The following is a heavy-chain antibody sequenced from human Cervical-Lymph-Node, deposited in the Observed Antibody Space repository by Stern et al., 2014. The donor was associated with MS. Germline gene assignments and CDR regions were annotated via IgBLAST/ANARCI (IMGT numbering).Heavy chain of an antibody. CDR1: GFTFTSSA. Sequence: QLVQSGPEVKKPGTSVKVSCKASGFTFTSSAVQWVRQARGQRLEWIGWIVVGRGHTNYAQKFQERVTITRDMSTSTGYMELSSLRSEDTAVYYCAAEPDYYDSSGNDAFDIWGQGTMVTVSS. CDR3: AAEPDYYDSSGNDAFDI. V-gene: IGHV1-58*01. J-gene: IGHJ3*02. D-gene: IGHD3-22*01. CDR2: IVVGRGHT.